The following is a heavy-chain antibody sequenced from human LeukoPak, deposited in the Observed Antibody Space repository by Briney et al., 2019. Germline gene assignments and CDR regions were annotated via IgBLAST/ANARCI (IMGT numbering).Heavy chain of an antibody. CDR3: ARSGPVDCSGGSCYEGY. V-gene: IGHV4-34*01. CDR2: INHSGST. J-gene: IGHJ4*02. Sequence: PSETLSLTCAVYGGSFSGYYWSWIRQLRGKGLERIGEINHSGSTNYNPSLKSRVTISVDTSKNQFSLKLSSVTAADTAVYYCARSGPVDCSGGSCYEGYWGQGTLVTVSS. D-gene: IGHD2-15*01. CDR1: GGSFSGYY.